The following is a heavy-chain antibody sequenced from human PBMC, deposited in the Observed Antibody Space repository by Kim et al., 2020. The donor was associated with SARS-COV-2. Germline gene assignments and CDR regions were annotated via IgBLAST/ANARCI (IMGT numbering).Heavy chain of an antibody. J-gene: IGHJ4*02. D-gene: IGHD3-22*01. CDR3: ARPDYDSSGGYFDY. Sequence: SETLSLTCTVSSGSISSSGYYWGWIRQPPGKGLEWIGNIYYSGTTYYNPSLKSRGTISVDTSKNHFSLTLSSVTAADTAVYFCARPDYDSSGGYFDYWGQGILVTVSS. V-gene: IGHV4-39*02. CDR2: IYYSGTT. CDR1: SGSISSSGYY.